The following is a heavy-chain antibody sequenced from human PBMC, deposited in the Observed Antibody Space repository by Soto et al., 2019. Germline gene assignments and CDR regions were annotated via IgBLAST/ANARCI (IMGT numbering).Heavy chain of an antibody. CDR3: ATDSSRGSSFEIDY. V-gene: IGHV1-24*01. CDR2: LDPEDGET. CDR1: GYSLTDIS. Sequence: ASVKVSCKVSGYSLTDISMHWVRQAPGKGLEWMGGLDPEDGETIYAQKFQGRATMTEDTSTDTAYMELSSLRSEDTAVYYCATDSSRGSSFEIDYWGQGTLVTVSS. D-gene: IGHD1-26*01. J-gene: IGHJ4*02.